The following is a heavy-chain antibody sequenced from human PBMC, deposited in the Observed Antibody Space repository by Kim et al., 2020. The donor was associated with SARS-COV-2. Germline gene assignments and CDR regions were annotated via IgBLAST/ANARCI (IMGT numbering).Heavy chain of an antibody. Sequence: SETLSLTCSVSGDSISTSHWWTWVRQPPGKGLEWIGEVHYSGNTNYHPPLKSRVKISVDKSKNQFFLNLTSVTAADTAVYYCARTRESLSSRGFDFWGQGIMVTVSA. J-gene: IGHJ3*01. V-gene: IGHV4-4*02. D-gene: IGHD3-10*01. CDR1: GDSISTSHW. CDR3: ARTRESLSSRGFDF. CDR2: VHYSGNT.